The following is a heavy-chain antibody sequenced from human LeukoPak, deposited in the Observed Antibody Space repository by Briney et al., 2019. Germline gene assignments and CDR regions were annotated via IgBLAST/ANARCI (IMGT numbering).Heavy chain of an antibody. D-gene: IGHD3-10*01. Sequence: SGGSLRLSCAASGFIFSAYWMNWVRQAPGKGLEWEANIRQDSGDTRYVDSVRGRFTISRDNSQNSLYLQMNSLRVEDTAVYYCARGLAVSPMAPISDNWGQGTLVTVSS. J-gene: IGHJ4*02. CDR2: IRQDSGDT. CDR3: ARGLAVSPMAPISDN. CDR1: GFIFSAYW. V-gene: IGHV3-7*01.